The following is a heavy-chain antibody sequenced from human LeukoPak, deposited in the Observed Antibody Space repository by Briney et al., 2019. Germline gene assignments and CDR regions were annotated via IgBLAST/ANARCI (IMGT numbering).Heavy chain of an antibody. CDR1: GFTFSSYG. V-gene: IGHV3-30*18. CDR3: AKDAVYYFDY. CDR2: ISYDGSNK. J-gene: IGHJ4*02. Sequence: PGRSLRLSCAASGFTFSSYGMHWVRQAPGKGLEWVAVISYDGSNKYYADSVKGRFTISRDNSKNTLYLQMNSLRAEDTAVYYRAKDAVYYFDYWGQGTLVTVSS.